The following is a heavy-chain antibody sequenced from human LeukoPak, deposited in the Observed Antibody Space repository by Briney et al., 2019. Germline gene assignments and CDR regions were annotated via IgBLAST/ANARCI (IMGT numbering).Heavy chain of an antibody. J-gene: IGHJ6*03. D-gene: IGHD6-19*01. CDR3: ARDETYSSDWQSNHYYYYMDV. V-gene: IGHV4-39*07. CDR2: IYYSGST. CDR1: GGSISSSSYY. Sequence: SETLSLTCTVSGGSISSSSYYWGWIRQPPGKGLEWIGSIYYSGSTYYNPSLKSRVNISVDTSKNQFSLKVNSVTAADTAVYFCARDETYSSDWQSNHYYYYMDVWGKGTTVTVSS.